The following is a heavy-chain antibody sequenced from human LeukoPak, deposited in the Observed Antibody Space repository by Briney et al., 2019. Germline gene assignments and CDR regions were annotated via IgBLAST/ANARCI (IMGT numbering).Heavy chain of an antibody. CDR2: INDSGRI. CDR1: GGSISSSSYY. J-gene: IGHJ4*02. V-gene: IGHV4-39*07. D-gene: IGHD2/OR15-2a*01. Sequence: SETLSLTCTVSGGSISSSSYYWNWIRQPPGKGLEWIGEINDSGRIYYNPSLQSRVALSVDTSKNQFSLNVTSVTAADTALYYCARGFRRFDYWDQGALVTVSS. CDR3: ARGFRRFDY.